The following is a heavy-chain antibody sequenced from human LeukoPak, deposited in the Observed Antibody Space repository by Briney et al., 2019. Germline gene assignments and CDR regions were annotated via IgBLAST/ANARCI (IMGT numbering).Heavy chain of an antibody. CDR3: ARDRLGGDYKDRPFDY. J-gene: IGHJ4*02. D-gene: IGHD4-17*01. CDR2: ISSISSYI. Sequence: PGGSLRLSCAASGFTFSSYSMNWVRQAPGKGLEWVSSISSISSYIYYADSVKGRFTISRDNAKNSLYLQMNSLRAEDTAVYYCARDRLGGDYKDRPFDYWGQGTLVTVSS. CDR1: GFTFSSYS. V-gene: IGHV3-21*01.